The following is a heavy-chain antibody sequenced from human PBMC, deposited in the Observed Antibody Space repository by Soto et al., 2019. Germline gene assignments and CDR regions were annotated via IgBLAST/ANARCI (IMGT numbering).Heavy chain of an antibody. V-gene: IGHV1-69*13. D-gene: IGHD1-26*01. Sequence: SVKVSCKASGGTFSSYAISWVRQAPGQGLEWMGGIIPIFGTANYAQKFQGRVTITADESTSTAYMELSSLRSEDTAVYYCARDWSMGATSAFDIWGQGTMVNVSS. J-gene: IGHJ3*02. CDR2: IIPIFGTA. CDR1: GGTFSSYA. CDR3: ARDWSMGATSAFDI.